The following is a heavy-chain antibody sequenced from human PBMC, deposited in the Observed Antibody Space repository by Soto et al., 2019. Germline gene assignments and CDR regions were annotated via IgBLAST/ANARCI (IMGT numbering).Heavy chain of an antibody. J-gene: IGHJ4*02. Sequence: PSETLSLTCAVYGGSFSGYYWSWIRQPPGKGLEWIGYIYYSGSTNYNPSLKSRVTISVDTSKNQFSLKLSSVTAADTAVYYCARLTYYDFWSGYYTRGYYFDYWGQGTLVTVSS. V-gene: IGHV4-59*01. D-gene: IGHD3-3*01. CDR3: ARLTYYDFWSGYYTRGYYFDY. CDR1: GGSFSGYY. CDR2: IYYSGST.